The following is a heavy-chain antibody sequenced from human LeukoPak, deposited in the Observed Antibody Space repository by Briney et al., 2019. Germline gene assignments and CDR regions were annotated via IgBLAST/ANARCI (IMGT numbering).Heavy chain of an antibody. CDR2: INPNSGGT. J-gene: IGHJ5*02. V-gene: IGHV1-2*02. Sequence: ASVKVSCKASGYTFTGYYMHWVRQAPGQGLEWMGWINPNSGGTSYAQKFQGRVTMTRDTSFSTAYMELSRLRSDDTAVYYCARLGAGIAARPHNWFDPWGQGTLVTVSS. D-gene: IGHD6-6*01. CDR1: GYTFTGYY. CDR3: ARLGAGIAARPHNWFDP.